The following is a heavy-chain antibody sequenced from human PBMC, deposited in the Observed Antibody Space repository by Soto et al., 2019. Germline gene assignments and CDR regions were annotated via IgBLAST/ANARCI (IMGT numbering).Heavy chain of an antibody. CDR1: GFTFSSYS. D-gene: IGHD3-3*02. V-gene: IGHV3-21*01. Sequence: EVQLVESGGGLVKPGGSLRLSCAASGFTFSSYSMNWVRQAPGKGLEWVSSISSSSSYIYYADSVKGRFTISRDNAKNSLYLQMNSLRAEDTAVYYCARXPPISQXXXGHWYFDLWGRGTLVTVSS. CDR3: ARXPPISQXXXGHWYFDL. CDR2: ISSSSSYI. J-gene: IGHJ2*01.